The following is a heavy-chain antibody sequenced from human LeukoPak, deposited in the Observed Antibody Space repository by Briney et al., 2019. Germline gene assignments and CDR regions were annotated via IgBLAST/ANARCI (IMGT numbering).Heavy chain of an antibody. CDR1: GGSISSSSYY. V-gene: IGHV4-39*01. D-gene: IGHD3-10*01. CDR2: IYYSGST. J-gene: IGHJ4*02. CDR3: ARHSQVYGSGSRGELDY. Sequence: SETLSLTCTVSGGSISSSSYYWGWIRQPPGKGLEWIGSIYYSGSTYYNPSLKSRVTISVDTSKNQFSLKLSSVTAADTAVYYCARHSQVYGSGSRGELDYWGQGTLVTVSS.